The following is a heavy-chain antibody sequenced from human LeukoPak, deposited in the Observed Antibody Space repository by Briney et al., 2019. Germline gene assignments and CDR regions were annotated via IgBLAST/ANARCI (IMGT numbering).Heavy chain of an antibody. D-gene: IGHD2-2*01. CDR2: IIPIFGTA. CDR1: GGTFSSYA. Sequence: SSVKVSCKASGGTFSSYAISWVRQAPGQGLEWMGGIIPIFGTANYAQKFQGRVTITTDESTSTAYMELSSLRSEDTAVYYCERGYCSSTSCPYPRPDFRDYWGQGTLVTVSS. CDR3: ERGYCSSTSCPYPRPDFRDY. V-gene: IGHV1-69*05. J-gene: IGHJ4*02.